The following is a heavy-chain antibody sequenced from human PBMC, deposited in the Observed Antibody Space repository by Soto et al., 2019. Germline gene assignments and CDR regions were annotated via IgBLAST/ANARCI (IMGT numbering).Heavy chain of an antibody. CDR2: IYYSGST. CDR1: GGSISSYY. V-gene: IGHV4-59*01. CDR3: ARVQYGNYVWTFDY. Sequence: SETLSLTSTVSGGSISSYYWSWIRQPPGKGLEWIGYIYYSGSTNYNPSLKSRVTISVDTSKNQFSLKLSSVTAADTAVYYCARVQYGNYVWTFDYWGQGTLVTVSS. J-gene: IGHJ4*02. D-gene: IGHD1-7*01.